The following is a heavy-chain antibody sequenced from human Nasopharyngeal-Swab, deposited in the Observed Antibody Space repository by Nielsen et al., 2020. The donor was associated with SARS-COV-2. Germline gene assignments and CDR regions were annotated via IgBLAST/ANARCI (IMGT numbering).Heavy chain of an antibody. CDR3: AKLAWLPHDHYYFDY. D-gene: IGHD6-19*01. J-gene: IGHJ4*02. Sequence: SLKISCAASGFTFDDYAMHWVRQAPGKGLEWVSGISWNSGSIGYADSVKGRFTISRDNAKNSLYLQMNSLRAEDTALYYCAKLAWLPHDHYYFDYWGQGTLVTVSS. V-gene: IGHV3-9*01. CDR2: ISWNSGSI. CDR1: GFTFDDYA.